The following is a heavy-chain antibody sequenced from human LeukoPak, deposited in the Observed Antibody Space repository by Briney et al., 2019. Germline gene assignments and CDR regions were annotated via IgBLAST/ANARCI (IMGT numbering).Heavy chain of an antibody. CDR2: INHSGST. J-gene: IGHJ6*04. CDR3: ARVVGRMDV. V-gene: IGHV4-34*01. Sequence: SETLSLTCAVYGGSFGGYYWSWIRQPPGKGLEWIGEINHSGSTNYNPSLKSRVTISVDTSKNQFSLKLSSVTAADTAVYYCARVVGRMDVWGKGTTVTVSS. CDR1: GGSFGGYY.